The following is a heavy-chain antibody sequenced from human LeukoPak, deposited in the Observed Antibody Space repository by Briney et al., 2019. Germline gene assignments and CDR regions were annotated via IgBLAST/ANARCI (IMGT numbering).Heavy chain of an antibody. CDR3: ARVDTAMDLYFFHY. CDR1: GYTFTSYG. D-gene: IGHD5-18*01. CDR2: ISAYNGNT. V-gene: IGHV1-18*04. Sequence: GASVRVSCKASGYTFTSYGISWVGQAPGQGVEGMGWISAYNGNTNYAQKLQGTVTLTPDPSPSTAYMELSSLRSHDTVAYYCARVDTAMDLYFFHYWGQGTLVTVSS. J-gene: IGHJ4*02.